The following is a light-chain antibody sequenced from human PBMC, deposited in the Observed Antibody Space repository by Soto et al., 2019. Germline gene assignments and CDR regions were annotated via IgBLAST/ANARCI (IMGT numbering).Light chain of an antibody. CDR1: SSDVGSYNL. Sequence: QSALTQPASVSGSPGQSITISCTGTSSDVGSYNLVSWYQQHPGKAPKLMIYEVSKRPSGVSNRFSGSKSGTTASLTISGLRSEDEADYYCAAGDDNLSVVAFGGGTKVTVL. CDR2: EVS. CDR3: AAGDDNLSVVA. V-gene: IGLV2-23*02. J-gene: IGLJ2*01.